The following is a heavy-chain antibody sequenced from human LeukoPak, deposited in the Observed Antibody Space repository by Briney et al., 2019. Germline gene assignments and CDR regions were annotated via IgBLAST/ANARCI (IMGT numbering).Heavy chain of an antibody. CDR2: ISYDGTDK. V-gene: IGHV3-30*18. CDR3: AKDRNFEGGTTAGYFHL. J-gene: IGHJ1*01. D-gene: IGHD1-7*01. CDR1: GFIFSSYG. Sequence: GGSLRLSCAASGFIFSSYGMHLVRQAPGKGLEWAAVISYDGTDKDYADSVKGRFTISRDNSNNTLYLQMNSLRAEDTAVYYCAKDRNFEGGTTAGYFHLWGQGTLVTVSS.